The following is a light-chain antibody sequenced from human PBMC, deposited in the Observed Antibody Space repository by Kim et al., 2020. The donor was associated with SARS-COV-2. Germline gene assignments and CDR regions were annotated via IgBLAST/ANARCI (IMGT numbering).Light chain of an antibody. CDR3: QAWDSSPVV. Sequence: SYELTQPPSVSVSPGQTASITCSGDKLGDKYACWYQQKPGQSPVLVIYQDSKRPSGIPERFSGSNSGNTATLTISGTQAMDEADYYCQAWDSSPVVFGEG. V-gene: IGLV3-1*01. J-gene: IGLJ2*01. CDR1: KLGDKY. CDR2: QDS.